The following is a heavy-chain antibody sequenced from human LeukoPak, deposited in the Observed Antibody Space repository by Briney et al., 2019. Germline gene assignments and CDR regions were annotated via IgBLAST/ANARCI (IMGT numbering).Heavy chain of an antibody. CDR1: GFTFSSYA. J-gene: IGHJ4*02. CDR2: ISGSGGST. CDR3: AKRGSNYYGSGSYFGFDY. Sequence: GGSLRLSCAASGFTFSSYAMSWVRQAPGKGLEWVSAISGSGGSTYYADSVKGRFTISRDNSKNTLYLQMNSLRAEDTAVYYCAKRGSNYYGSGSYFGFDYWGQGTLVTVSS. D-gene: IGHD3-10*01. V-gene: IGHV3-23*01.